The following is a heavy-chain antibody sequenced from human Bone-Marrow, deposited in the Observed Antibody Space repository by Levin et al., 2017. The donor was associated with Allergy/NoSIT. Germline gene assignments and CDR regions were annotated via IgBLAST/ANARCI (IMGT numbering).Heavy chain of an antibody. Sequence: PGGSLRLSCAASGFTFRNYAMHWVRQAPGKGPEYVAAISSNGEDTYYADSVKGRFTIARDNSKNTLFLQMGSLRPEDMAAYYCTCEGASCSGTACYIFDFWGLGVLVTVSS. CDR1: GFTFRNYA. V-gene: IGHV3-64*02. J-gene: IGHJ4*02. CDR3: TCEGASCSGTACYIFDF. CDR2: ISSNGEDT. D-gene: IGHD2-15*01.